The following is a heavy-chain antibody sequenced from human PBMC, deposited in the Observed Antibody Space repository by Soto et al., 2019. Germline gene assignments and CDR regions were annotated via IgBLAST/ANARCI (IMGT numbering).Heavy chain of an antibody. V-gene: IGHV5-10-1*01. D-gene: IGHD3-22*01. CDR2: IDPSDSYT. Sequence: GESLKISCKGSGYSFTIYCISWVLQMPWKGLEWMGRIDPSDSYTNYSPSFQGHVTISADKSISTAYLQWSSLKASDTAMYYCAGSVGGGYRDYWGQGTLVTVSS. CDR3: AGSVGGGYRDY. J-gene: IGHJ4*02. CDR1: GYSFTIYC.